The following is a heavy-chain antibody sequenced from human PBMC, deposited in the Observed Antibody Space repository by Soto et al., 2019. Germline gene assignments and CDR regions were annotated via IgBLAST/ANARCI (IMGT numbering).Heavy chain of an antibody. Sequence: EVQLLESGGGLVQPGGSLRLSCAASGFTFSSYAMSWVRQAPGKGLEWVSAISGSGGSTYYADSVKGRFTISRDNSKNTLYLQMNSLRAEDTAVYYCAKDPLWFGELGAYYYYGMDVWGQGTTVTVSS. CDR2: ISGSGGST. V-gene: IGHV3-23*01. D-gene: IGHD3-10*01. J-gene: IGHJ6*02. CDR1: GFTFSSYA. CDR3: AKDPLWFGELGAYYYYGMDV.